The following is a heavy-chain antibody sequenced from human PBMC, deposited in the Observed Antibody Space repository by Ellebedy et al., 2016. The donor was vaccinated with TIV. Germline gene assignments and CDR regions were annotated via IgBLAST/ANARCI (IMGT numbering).Heavy chain of an antibody. J-gene: IGHJ4*02. Sequence: GGSLRLSXAASGFTFSSYAMSWVRQAPGKGLEWVSAISGSGGSTYYADSVKGRFTISRDNSKNTLYLQMNSLRAEDTALYYCAKDIAANYGSGMVYWGQGTLVTVSS. V-gene: IGHV3-23*01. CDR1: GFTFSSYA. CDR3: AKDIAANYGSGMVY. D-gene: IGHD3-10*01. CDR2: ISGSGGST.